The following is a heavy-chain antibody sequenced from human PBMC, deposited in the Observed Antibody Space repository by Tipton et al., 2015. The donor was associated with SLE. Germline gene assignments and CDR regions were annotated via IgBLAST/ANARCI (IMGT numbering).Heavy chain of an antibody. J-gene: IGHJ3*02. Sequence: TLSLTCTVFGCFISGCNDYWSWIRQQPGKGLEGIGYIYFSGSTEYNPTLRSRVTIQVDTSKNQFSLKRNSVTAADTAVYFCARGVRIQGALDIWGQGTVVTVSS. CDR2: IYFSGST. CDR3: ARGVRIQGALDI. V-gene: IGHV4-31*03. CDR1: GCFISGCNDY. D-gene: IGHD5-18*01.